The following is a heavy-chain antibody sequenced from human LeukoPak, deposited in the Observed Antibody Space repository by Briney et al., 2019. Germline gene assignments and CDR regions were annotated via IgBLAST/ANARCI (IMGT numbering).Heavy chain of an antibody. V-gene: IGHV4-61*02. Sequence: SETLSLTCTVSGGSISSGSYYWSWIRQPAGKGLEWIGRIYTSGSTNYNPSLKSRVTISVDTSKNQFSLKLSSVTAADTAVYYCAVLNGDYDVGYFQHWGQGTLVTVSS. CDR3: AVLNGDYDVGYFQH. CDR1: GGSISSGSYY. D-gene: IGHD4-17*01. CDR2: IYTSGST. J-gene: IGHJ1*01.